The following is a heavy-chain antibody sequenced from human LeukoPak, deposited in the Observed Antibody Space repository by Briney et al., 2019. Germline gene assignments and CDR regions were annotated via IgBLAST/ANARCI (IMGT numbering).Heavy chain of an antibody. D-gene: IGHD1-26*01. V-gene: IGHV4-59*01. CDR3: ARDSGSSPRFDY. CDR1: GGSISSYY. CDR2: IYYNGST. Sequence: SETLSLTCTVSGGSISSYYWSWIRQPPGKGLEWIGYIYYNGSTNYNPSLKSRVTISVDTSKNQFSLKLSSVTAADTAVYYCARDSGSSPRFDYWGQGTLVTVSS. J-gene: IGHJ4*02.